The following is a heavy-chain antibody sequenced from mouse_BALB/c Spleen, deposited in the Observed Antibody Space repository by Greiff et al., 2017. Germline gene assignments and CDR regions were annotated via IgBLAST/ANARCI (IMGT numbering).Heavy chain of an antibody. CDR1: GFTFSDYY. J-gene: IGHJ2*01. CDR3: ARDGDGNSYYFDY. Sequence: EVQRVESGGGLVKPGGSLKLSCAASGFTFSDYYMYWVRQTPEKRLEWVATISDGGSYTYYPDSVKGRFTISRDNAKNNLYLQMSSLKSEDTAMYYCARDGDGNSYYFDYWGQGTTLTVSS. CDR2: ISDGGSYT. V-gene: IGHV5-4*02. D-gene: IGHD2-1*01.